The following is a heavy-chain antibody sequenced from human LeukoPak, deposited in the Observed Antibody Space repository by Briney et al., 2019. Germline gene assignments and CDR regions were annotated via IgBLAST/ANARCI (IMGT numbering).Heavy chain of an antibody. Sequence: GESLKISCKGSGYSFTSYWIGWVRQMPGKGLEWMGIIYPGDSDTRYSPSFQGQVTISADKSISTAYLQWSSLKASDTAMYYCARLIGPDTVVVPAAPDYWGQGTLVTVSS. CDR1: GYSFTSYW. J-gene: IGHJ4*02. CDR3: ARLIGPDTVVVPAAPDY. D-gene: IGHD2-2*01. CDR2: IYPGDSDT. V-gene: IGHV5-51*01.